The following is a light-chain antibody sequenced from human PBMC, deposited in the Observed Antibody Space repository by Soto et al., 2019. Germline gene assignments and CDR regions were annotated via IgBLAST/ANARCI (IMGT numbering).Light chain of an antibody. CDR3: QQDYSYPLT. CDR1: QGITND. CDR2: ASS. J-gene: IGKJ4*01. V-gene: IGKV1-6*01. Sequence: AIQMTQSPSSLSASVGDRVTITCRASQGITNDLGWYQQKPGKAPNLLIYASSTLQSGVPSRFSGSGSGTDFTLTISRLQPEDFATDFCQQDYSYPLTFGGGTKVELK.